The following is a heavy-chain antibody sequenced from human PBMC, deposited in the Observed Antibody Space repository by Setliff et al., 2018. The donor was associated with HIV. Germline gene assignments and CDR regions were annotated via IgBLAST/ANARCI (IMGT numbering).Heavy chain of an antibody. Sequence: ASVKVSCKASGYSFTKYVMHWVRQAPGQRLEWMGWINAGNDNTKYSQKFQGRVTITRDTSKNQVVLTMTSMDPVDTATYYCAHNFCTSISCYAGLAFDMWGQGTMVTVSS. J-gene: IGHJ3*02. D-gene: IGHD2-2*01. CDR2: INAGNDNT. V-gene: IGHV1-3*01. CDR1: GYSFTKYV. CDR3: AHNFCTSISCYAGLAFDM.